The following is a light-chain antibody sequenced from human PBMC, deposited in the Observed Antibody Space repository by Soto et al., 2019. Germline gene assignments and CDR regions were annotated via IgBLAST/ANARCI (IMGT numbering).Light chain of an antibody. J-gene: IGLJ7*01. CDR3: AAWDDSLNGPV. V-gene: IGLV1-44*01. Sequence: QPVMTQPPSASGTHGQRVTISCSGSSSNIGSNTVNWYQQLPGTAPKLLIYSNNQRPSGVPDRFSGSKSGTSASLAISGLQSEDEADYYCAAWDDSLNGPVFGGGTQLTVL. CDR1: SSNIGSNT. CDR2: SNN.